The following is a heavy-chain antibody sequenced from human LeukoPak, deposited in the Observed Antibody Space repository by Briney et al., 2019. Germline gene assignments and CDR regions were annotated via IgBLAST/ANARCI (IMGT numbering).Heavy chain of an antibody. CDR2: ISYDGSNK. D-gene: IGHD1-1*01. V-gene: IGHV3-30*04. J-gene: IGHJ3*02. Sequence: AGSLRFSCAASGFTFSSYAMHWVRQAPGKGLKGGAVISYDGSNKYYTDSVKGRFTISMDNSKNTLYLQMNSLRAEDTAVYYCAKDSIRSTTPWHAFDIWGQGTMVTVSS. CDR1: GFTFSSYA. CDR3: AKDSIRSTTPWHAFDI.